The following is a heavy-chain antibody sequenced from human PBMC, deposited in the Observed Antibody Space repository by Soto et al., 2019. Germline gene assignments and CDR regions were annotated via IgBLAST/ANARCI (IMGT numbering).Heavy chain of an antibody. CDR2: VSFDGTNK. J-gene: IGHJ6*02. CDR1: GYTFSNYA. CDR3: ARAMLGIVPLYGIDV. D-gene: IGHD3-10*02. V-gene: IGHV3-30-3*01. Sequence: QVQLVESGGGVVQPGTSLRLSCEASGYTFSNYAAHWVRQTPGKGLEWLAVVSFDGTNKYYADSVRGRFSISRDNSKNTLYLQMTSLRSEDTGVSYCARAMLGIVPLYGIDVWGQGTTVAVSS.